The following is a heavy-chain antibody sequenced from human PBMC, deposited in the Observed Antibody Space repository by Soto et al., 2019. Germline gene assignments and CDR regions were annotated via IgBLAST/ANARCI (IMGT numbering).Heavy chain of an antibody. J-gene: IGHJ4*02. Sequence: QVQLVQSGAEVRKPGSSVKVSCKASGGTFSRHAISWVRQAPGQGLEWMGGIIPIFDTANHAQKFQGRVTIIADESTSTVYMELSSLRSEHTAMYYCARGWGYDSNDYYYAYWGQGTLVIVSS. CDR3: ARGWGYDSNDYYYAY. D-gene: IGHD3-22*01. V-gene: IGHV1-69*01. CDR2: IIPIFDTA. CDR1: GGTFSRHA.